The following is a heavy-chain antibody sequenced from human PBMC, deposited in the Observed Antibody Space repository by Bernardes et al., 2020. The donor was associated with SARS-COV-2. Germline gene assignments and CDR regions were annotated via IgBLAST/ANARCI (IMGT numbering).Heavy chain of an antibody. CDR1: GFSLSTSGMC. CDR3: ARIGSSSSGYYFDY. J-gene: IGHJ4*02. V-gene: IGHV2-70*11. D-gene: IGHD6-6*01. Sequence: SGPTLVKPTQTLTLTCTFSGFSLSTSGMCVSWIRQPPGKALEWLARIDWDDDKYYSTSLKTRLTISKDTSKNQVVLTMTNMDPVDTATYYRARIGSSSSGYYFDYWGQGTLVTVSS. CDR2: IDWDDDK.